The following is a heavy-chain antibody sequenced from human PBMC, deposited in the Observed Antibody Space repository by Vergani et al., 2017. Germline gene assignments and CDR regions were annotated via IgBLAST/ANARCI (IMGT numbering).Heavy chain of an antibody. V-gene: IGHV3-21*01. Sequence: EVQLVESGGGLFKPGGSLRLSCAASGFTFSSYSINWVRQAPGRGLEWVSSITSSSSYIYYADSVKGRFTISRDNAKNSLYLQMNSLRAEDTAVYYCARDSGYCSGGSCYYYGMDVWGQGTTVTVSS. D-gene: IGHD2-15*01. CDR3: ARDSGYCSGGSCYYYGMDV. J-gene: IGHJ6*02. CDR1: GFTFSSYS. CDR2: ITSSSSYI.